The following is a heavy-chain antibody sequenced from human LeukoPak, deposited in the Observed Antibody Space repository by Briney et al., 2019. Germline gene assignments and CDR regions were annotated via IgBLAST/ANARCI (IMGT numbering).Heavy chain of an antibody. J-gene: IGHJ4*02. D-gene: IGHD3-3*01. CDR3: ATSPRILRFLEWRDY. CDR1: GFTFSSYA. CDR2: ISGSGGST. V-gene: IGHV3-23*01. Sequence: GGSLRLSCAASGFTFSSYAMSWVRQAPGKGLEWVSAISGSGGSTYYADSVKGRFTISRDNSKNTLYLQMNSLRAEDTAVYYCATSPRILRFLEWRDYWGQGTLVTVSS.